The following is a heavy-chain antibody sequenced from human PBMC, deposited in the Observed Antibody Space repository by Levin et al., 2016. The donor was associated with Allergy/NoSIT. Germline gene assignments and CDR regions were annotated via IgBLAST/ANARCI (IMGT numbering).Heavy chain of an antibody. CDR1: GFTFSIYW. V-gene: IGHV3-7*01. D-gene: IGHD4-23*01. CDR3: AKDFDHGGGHGAEH. J-gene: IGHJ4*02. Sequence: GESLKISCEASGFTFSIYWMGWVRQAPGKGLEWVGNMKPDGTETYYVDSVKGRFTISRDNAKKSVFLQMSSLGAEDTAVYYCAKDFDHGGGHGAEHWGQGTVVTVSS. CDR2: MKPDGTET.